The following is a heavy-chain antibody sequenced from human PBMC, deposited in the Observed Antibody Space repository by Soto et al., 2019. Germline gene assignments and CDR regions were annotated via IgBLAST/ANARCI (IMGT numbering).Heavy chain of an antibody. CDR1: GYTFTSYG. CDR2: ISAYNANT. J-gene: IGHJ4*02. CDR3: ARDRLGATGDY. V-gene: IGHV1-18*01. D-gene: IGHD1-26*01. Sequence: ASVKVSCRASGYTFTSYGISWVRQAPGQGLEWMGWISAYNANTNYAQKLQGRVTMTTDTSTSTAYMELRSLRSDDTAVYFCARDRLGATGDYWGQGTLVTVSS.